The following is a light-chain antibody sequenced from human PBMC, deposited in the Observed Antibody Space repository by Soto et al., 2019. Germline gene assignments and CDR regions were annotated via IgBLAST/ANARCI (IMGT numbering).Light chain of an antibody. Sequence: EIVMTQSPATLSVSPGERVTLYCMASQSVSTTVAWYQQKPGQAPRLLIYEASTRATGIPARFSGSGSWTEFTLTISSLQSEDSALSYCQQYNNWPSAFGGGTKVEIK. J-gene: IGKJ4*01. CDR3: QQYNNWPSA. CDR1: QSVSTT. CDR2: EAS. V-gene: IGKV3-15*01.